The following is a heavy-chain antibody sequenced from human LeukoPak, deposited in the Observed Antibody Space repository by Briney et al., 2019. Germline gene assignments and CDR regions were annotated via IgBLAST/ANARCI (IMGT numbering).Heavy chain of an antibody. CDR3: ARENVVVPAAVYYMDV. V-gene: IGHV1-2*02. D-gene: IGHD2-2*01. Sequence: ASVKVSCKASGYTFTGYYMHWVRQAPGQGLEWMGWINPNSGGTNYAQKFQGRVTRTRDTSISTAYMELSRLKSDDTAVYNCARENVVVPAAVYYMDVWGKGTTVTVSS. CDR2: INPNSGGT. J-gene: IGHJ6*03. CDR1: GYTFTGYY.